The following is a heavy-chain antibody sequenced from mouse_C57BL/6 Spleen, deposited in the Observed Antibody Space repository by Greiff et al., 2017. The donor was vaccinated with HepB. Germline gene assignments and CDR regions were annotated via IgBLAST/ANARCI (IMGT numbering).Heavy chain of an antibody. CDR3: ARSREVGAYYSNYDYFDY. J-gene: IGHJ2*01. D-gene: IGHD2-5*01. Sequence: EVQLQQSGPELVKPGASVKIPCKASGYTFTDYNMDWVKQSHGKSLEWIGDINPNNGGTIYNQKFKGKATLTVDKSSSTAYMELRSLTSEDTAVYYCARSREVGAYYSNYDYFDYWGQGTTLTVSS. CDR2: INPNNGGT. CDR1: GYTFTDYN. V-gene: IGHV1-18*01.